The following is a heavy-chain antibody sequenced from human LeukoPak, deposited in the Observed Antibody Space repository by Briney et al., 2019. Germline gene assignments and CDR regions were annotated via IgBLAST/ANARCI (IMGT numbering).Heavy chain of an antibody. CDR2: IRYDGSNK. Sequence: GGSLRLSCAASGFTFSSYGMHWVRQAPGKGLEWVAFIRYDGSNKYYADSVKGRFTISRDNSKNTLYLQMNSLRAEDTAVYYCAKDHENDFWSGYYYFDYWGQGTLVTVSS. CDR1: GFTFSSYG. CDR3: AKDHENDFWSGYYYFDY. D-gene: IGHD3-3*01. V-gene: IGHV3-30*02. J-gene: IGHJ4*02.